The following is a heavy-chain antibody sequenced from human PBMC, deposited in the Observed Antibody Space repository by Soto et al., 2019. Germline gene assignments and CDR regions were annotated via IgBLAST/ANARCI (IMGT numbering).Heavy chain of an antibody. CDR2: IITMLGTA. V-gene: IGHV1-69*01. CDR3: ETEMKSRVMRTFDL. D-gene: IGHD2-8*01. J-gene: IGHJ3*01. Sequence: QVQLVQSGAEVKRPGSSVKVSCKSTGGPLSSRGFSWVRQAPGQGLEWMGGIITMLGTADYAQSFQGRLTITADELTTTYNMELTSLRSEDTDVYICETEMKSRVMRTFDLWGQGTMVIVSS. CDR1: GGPLSSRG.